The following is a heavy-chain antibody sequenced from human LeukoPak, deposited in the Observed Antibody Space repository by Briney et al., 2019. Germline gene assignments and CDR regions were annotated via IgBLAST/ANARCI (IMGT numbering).Heavy chain of an antibody. CDR2: ASGLDDST. CDR1: GFTFSSYS. D-gene: IGHD5-18*01. V-gene: IGHV3-23*01. J-gene: IGHJ4*02. Sequence: PGGSLRLSCAVSGFTFSSYSMSWVRQAPGKGLEWVSGASGLDDSTYYADSVKGRFTISRDNSKNTLDLQMNSLRAEDTAVYYCAKSRAGYRYGKFDYWGQGTLVTVSS. CDR3: AKSRAGYRYGKFDY.